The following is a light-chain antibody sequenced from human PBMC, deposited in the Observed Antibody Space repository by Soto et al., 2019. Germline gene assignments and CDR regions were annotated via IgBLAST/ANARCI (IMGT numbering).Light chain of an antibody. CDR2: EVS. Sequence: QSALTQPASVSGSPGQSITISCTGTSSDVGSYNLVSWYQQHPGKAPKLMIYEVSKRPSGVSNRFSGSKSGNTASLTISGLQAEDEADDYCCSYAGSSTAVFGGGTQLTVL. J-gene: IGLJ7*01. CDR1: SSDVGSYNL. V-gene: IGLV2-23*02. CDR3: CSYAGSSTAV.